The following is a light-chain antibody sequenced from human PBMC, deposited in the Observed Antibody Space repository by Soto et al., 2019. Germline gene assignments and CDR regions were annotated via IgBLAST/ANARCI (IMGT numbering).Light chain of an antibody. J-gene: IGKJ4*01. CDR1: QSISTW. V-gene: IGKV1-39*01. CDR2: DAS. Sequence: DIQMTQSPSTLSASVGDRVTITCRASQSISTWLAWYQPKPGKAPKLLIYDASSLHSGVPSRFSGSGSETEFTLTISSLQPEDFATYFCQQTYSTPLTFGGGTKGDNK. CDR3: QQTYSTPLT.